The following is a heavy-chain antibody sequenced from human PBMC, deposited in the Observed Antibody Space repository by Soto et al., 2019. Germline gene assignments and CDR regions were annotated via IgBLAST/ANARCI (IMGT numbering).Heavy chain of an antibody. CDR2: INPSGGST. Sequence: ASVKVSCNASGYTFTSYYMHWVRQAPGQGLEWMGIINPSGGSTSYAQKFQGRVTMTRDTSTSTVYMELSSLRSEDAAVYYCARDLGGNDYSNDYWGQGTLVTVSS. V-gene: IGHV1-46*03. CDR3: ARDLGGNDYSNDY. J-gene: IGHJ4*02. CDR1: GYTFTSYY. D-gene: IGHD4-4*01.